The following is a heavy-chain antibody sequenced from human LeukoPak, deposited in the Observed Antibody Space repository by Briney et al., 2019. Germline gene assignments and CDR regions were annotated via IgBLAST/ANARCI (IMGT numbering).Heavy chain of an antibody. CDR3: ARDRLDGYNYDFDY. V-gene: IGHV3-21*01. D-gene: IGHD5-24*01. CDR1: GFTFSSYS. CDR2: ISSSSSYI. Sequence: GGSLRLSCAASGFTFSSYSMNWVRQAPGKGLEWVSSISSSSSYIYYADSVKGRFTISRDNAKNSLYLQMNSLRAEDTAVYYCARDRLDGYNYDFDYWGQGTLVTVSS. J-gene: IGHJ4*02.